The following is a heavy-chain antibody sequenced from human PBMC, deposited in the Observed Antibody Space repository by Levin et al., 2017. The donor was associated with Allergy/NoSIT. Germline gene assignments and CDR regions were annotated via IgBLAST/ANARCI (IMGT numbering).Heavy chain of an antibody. CDR3: ARHSRTMAVAGTIDC. CDR1: GASISSSNYY. CDR2: VYYSGST. J-gene: IGHJ4*02. Sequence: SSETLSLTCTVSGASISSSNYYWGWIRQPPGKGLEWIGSVYYSGSTFYNPSLKSRVTISGDTSKNQFSLNLSSVTAADTAVYYCARHSRTMAVAGTIDCWGQGTLVTVSS. D-gene: IGHD6-19*01. V-gene: IGHV4-39*01.